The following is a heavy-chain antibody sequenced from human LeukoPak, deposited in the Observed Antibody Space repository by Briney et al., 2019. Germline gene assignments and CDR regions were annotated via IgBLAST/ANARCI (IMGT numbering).Heavy chain of an antibody. CDR1: GYTFNGYY. Sequence: ASVKVSCKASGYTFNGYYMHWVRQAPGQGLEWMGWINPNSGGTNYAQKFQGRVTMTRDTSLSTAYMELSRLRSDDTAVYYCAREWRHYYGSGSYYNDPPDYWGQGTLVTVSS. CDR2: INPNSGGT. J-gene: IGHJ4*02. CDR3: AREWRHYYGSGSYYNDPPDY. V-gene: IGHV1-2*02. D-gene: IGHD3-10*01.